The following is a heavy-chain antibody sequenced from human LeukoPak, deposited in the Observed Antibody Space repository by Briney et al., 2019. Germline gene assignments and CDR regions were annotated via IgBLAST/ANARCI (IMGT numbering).Heavy chain of an antibody. D-gene: IGHD3-10*01. CDR2: MNPNSGNT. J-gene: IGHJ6*02. V-gene: IGHV1-8*01. CDR3: ARSEVTMVRGVIITVGDYYYGMDV. CDR1: GYTFPSYD. Sequence: GASVKVSCKASGYTFPSYDINWVRQATGEGLEWMGWMNPNSGNTGYAQKFEGRVTMTRNTSISTAYMELSSLRSEDTAVYYCARSEVTMVRGVIITVGDYYYGMDVWGQGTTVTVSS.